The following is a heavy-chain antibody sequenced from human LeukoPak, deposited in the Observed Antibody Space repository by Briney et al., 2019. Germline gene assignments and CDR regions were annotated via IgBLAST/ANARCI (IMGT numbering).Heavy chain of an antibody. CDR2: ISNNGGYT. J-gene: IGHJ4*02. V-gene: IGHV3-23*01. Sequence: PGGSLRLSCAASGFTFSSSAMSWVRQAPGKGLEWVSAISNNGGYTYYADSVQGRFTISRDNSKSTLCLQMNSLRAEDTAVYYCAKDEPSYYDFWSGYYTAFFFEYWGQGTLVTVSS. CDR3: AKDEPSYYDFWSGYYTAFFFEY. CDR1: GFTFSSSA. D-gene: IGHD3-3*01.